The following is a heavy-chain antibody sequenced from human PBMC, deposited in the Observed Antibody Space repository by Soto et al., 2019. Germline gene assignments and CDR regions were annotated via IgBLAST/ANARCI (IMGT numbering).Heavy chain of an antibody. CDR1: GGTFSSYA. CDR3: ARLMSPGYYYGMDV. V-gene: IGHV1-69*06. CDR2: IIPIFGTA. J-gene: IGHJ6*02. Sequence: GASVKVSCKASGGTFSSYAISWVGQAPGQGLEWMGGIIPIFGTANYAQKFQGRVTITADKSTSTAYMELSSLRSEDTAVYYCARLMSPGYYYGMDVWGQGTTVTVSS. D-gene: IGHD2-8*01.